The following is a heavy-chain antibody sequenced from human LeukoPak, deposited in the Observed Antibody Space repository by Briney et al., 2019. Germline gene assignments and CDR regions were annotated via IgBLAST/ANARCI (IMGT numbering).Heavy chain of an antibody. V-gene: IGHV4-38-2*01. CDR2: IYHSGVT. D-gene: IGHD3/OR15-3a*01. CDR3: ARLRTGFYGHY. J-gene: IGHJ4*01. CDR1: GYSISSDFF. Sequence: PSETLSLSRAVSGYSISSDFFWGWIRQPPGKGLEWIGNIYHSGVTNYNPSLKSRVTISVDTSKNQFSLQLSFVTAADTAVYYCARLRTGFYGHYWGHGTLVTVSS.